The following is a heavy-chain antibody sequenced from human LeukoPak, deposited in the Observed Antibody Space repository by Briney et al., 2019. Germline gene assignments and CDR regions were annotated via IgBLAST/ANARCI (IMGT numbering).Heavy chain of an antibody. CDR1: GGSISSYY. Sequence: SETLSLTCTVSGGSISSYYWSWIRQPPGKGLEWIGYIYYSGSTNYNPSLKTRVTISVDTSKNQFSLKLNSVTAADTAVYYCARGGKNSGWYGWGQGTLVTVSS. CDR2: IYYSGST. CDR3: ARGGKNSGWYG. V-gene: IGHV4-59*01. J-gene: IGHJ4*02. D-gene: IGHD6-19*01.